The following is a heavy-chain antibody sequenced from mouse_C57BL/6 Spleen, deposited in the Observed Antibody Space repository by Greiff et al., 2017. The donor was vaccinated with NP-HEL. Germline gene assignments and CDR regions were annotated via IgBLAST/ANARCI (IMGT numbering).Heavy chain of an antibody. J-gene: IGHJ1*03. CDR2: ISYDGSN. D-gene: IGHD2-4*01. CDR3: ARGAMYYEYDVDWYCEV. CDR1: GYSITSGYY. Sequence: EVKLMESGPGLVKPSQSLSLTCSVTGYSITSGYYWNWIRQFPGNKLEWMGYISYDGSNNYNPSLKNRISITRDTSKNQFFLKLNSVTTEDTATYYCARGAMYYEYDVDWYCEVGGTGTRVTVSS. V-gene: IGHV3-6*01.